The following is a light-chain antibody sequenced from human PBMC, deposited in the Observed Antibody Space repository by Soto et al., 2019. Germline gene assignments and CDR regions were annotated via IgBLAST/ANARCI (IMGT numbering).Light chain of an antibody. CDR1: SSDIGSYNY. Sequence: QSVLTQPASVSGSPGQSITISCTGTSSDIGSYNYVSWYQQYPGKAPKLMIYDVSNRPSGVSDRFSGSKSGNTASLTISGLRTEDEADYYCNSYTGTSSRYVFGTGTKLTV. V-gene: IGLV2-14*01. J-gene: IGLJ1*01. CDR3: NSYTGTSSRYV. CDR2: DVS.